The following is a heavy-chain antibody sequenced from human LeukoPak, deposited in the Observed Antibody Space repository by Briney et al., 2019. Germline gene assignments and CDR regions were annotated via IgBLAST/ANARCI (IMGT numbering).Heavy chain of an antibody. D-gene: IGHD3-10*01. CDR1: GXTVSSNY. V-gene: IGHV3-53*05. CDR3: ARDEVVRGVIKGTYYYYGMDV. CDR2: IHSDGTT. J-gene: IGHJ6*02. Sequence: GGSLRLSCAASGXTVSSNYMSWVRQAPGKGLEWVSVIHSDGTTYYADSVKGRFTISRDNSKNTLYLQMNSLRAEDTAVYYCARDEVVRGVIKGTYYYYGMDVWGQGTTVTVSS.